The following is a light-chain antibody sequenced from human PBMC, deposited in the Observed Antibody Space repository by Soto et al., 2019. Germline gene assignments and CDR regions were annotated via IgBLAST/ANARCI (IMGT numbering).Light chain of an antibody. CDR3: QKYNRDPYT. CDR2: AAS. Sequence: DIQMTQSPSSLSASVGDRVTITCRASQGIGNYLAWYQQKPGKVPKLLIYAASTLQSGAPSRFSGSRSGTDFTLTISSLQPEDVATYYCQKYNRDPYTFGQGTKLEIK. V-gene: IGKV1-27*01. CDR1: QGIGNY. J-gene: IGKJ2*01.